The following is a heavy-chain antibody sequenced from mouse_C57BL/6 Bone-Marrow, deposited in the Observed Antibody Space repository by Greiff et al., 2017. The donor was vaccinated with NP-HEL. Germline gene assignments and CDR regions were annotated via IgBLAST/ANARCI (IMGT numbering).Heavy chain of an antibody. CDR2: IHPNCGST. CDR3: SRRRLHY. CDR1: GYTFTSYW. Sequence: QVQLKQPGAELVKPGASVKLSCKASGYTFTSYWMHWVKQRPGQGLEWIGMIHPNCGSTNYNEKFKSKGTLTVDKYSSTAYMQLRILTSEDSAVYYCSRRRLHYWGQGTTLTVSS. V-gene: IGHV1-64*01. J-gene: IGHJ2*01. D-gene: IGHD3-2*02.